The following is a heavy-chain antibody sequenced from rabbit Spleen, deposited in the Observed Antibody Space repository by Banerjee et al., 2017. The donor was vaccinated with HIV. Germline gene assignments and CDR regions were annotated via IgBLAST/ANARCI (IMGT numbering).Heavy chain of an antibody. J-gene: IGHJ4*01. CDR1: GFSFSSSYW. CDR2: ILTGGGNP. D-gene: IGHD2-1*01. CDR3: ARSGGDIYDFKL. V-gene: IGHV1S45*01. Sequence: QEQLEESGGDLVKPEGSLTLTCTASGFSFSSSYWICWVRQAPGKGLEWLGCILTGGGNPYYAIGAKGRFTISKTSSTTVTLQMTSLTVADTATYFCARSGGDIYDFKLWGQGT.